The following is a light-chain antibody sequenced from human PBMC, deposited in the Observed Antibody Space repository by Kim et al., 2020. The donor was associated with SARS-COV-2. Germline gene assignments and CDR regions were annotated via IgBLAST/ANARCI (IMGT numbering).Light chain of an antibody. Sequence: SASGGDRVTITCRASQSISTFLNWYQYKPGKAPRLLVYAASSLQSGVPVRFSGGGSGTDFTLTISSLQPEDFATYFCQQSYSAPFSFGLGTKLEI. CDR3: QQSYSAPFS. V-gene: IGKV1-39*01. J-gene: IGKJ2*03. CDR2: AAS. CDR1: QSISTF.